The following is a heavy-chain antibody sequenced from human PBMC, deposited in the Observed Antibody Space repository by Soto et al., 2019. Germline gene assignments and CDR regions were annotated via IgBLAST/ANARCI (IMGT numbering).Heavy chain of an antibody. Sequence: PSETLSLTCTVSGGSINSNNYYWAWIRQPPGKGLAWIASIYYDGSTYYNTSLKSRVTISRDTSKNQFSLRLSSVTAADTAVYYCGKVVVAATRHTDFDSWGQGTLVTVS. CDR3: GKVVVAATRHTDFDS. CDR2: IYYDGST. V-gene: IGHV4-39*01. CDR1: GGSINSNNYY. J-gene: IGHJ4*02. D-gene: IGHD2-15*01.